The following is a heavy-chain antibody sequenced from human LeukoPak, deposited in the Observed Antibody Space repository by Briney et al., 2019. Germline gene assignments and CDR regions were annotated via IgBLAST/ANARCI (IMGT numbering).Heavy chain of an antibody. D-gene: IGHD6-13*01. CDR3: ARGAYSSSWQRGGWFDP. V-gene: IGHV3-30-3*01. CDR2: ISYDGSNK. Sequence: PGGSLRLSCAASGFAFSSYAMHWVRQAPGKGLEWVAVISYDGSNKYYADSVKGRFTISRDNSKNTLYLQMNSLRAEDTAVYYCARGAYSSSWQRGGWFDPWGQGTLVTVSS. J-gene: IGHJ5*02. CDR1: GFAFSSYA.